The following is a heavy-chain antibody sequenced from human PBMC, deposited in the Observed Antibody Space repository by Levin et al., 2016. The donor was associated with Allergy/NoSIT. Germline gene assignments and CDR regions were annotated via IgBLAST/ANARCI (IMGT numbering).Heavy chain of an antibody. D-gene: IGHD6-19*01. CDR2: ISSSSSYT. Sequence: GGSLRLSCAASGFTFSDYYMSWIRQAPGKGLEWVSYISSSSSYTNYADSVKGRFTISRDNAKNSLYLQMNSLRAEDTAVYYCARDREQWLISFRAFDIWGQGTMVTVSS. V-gene: IGHV3-11*05. CDR1: GFTFSDYY. J-gene: IGHJ3*02. CDR3: ARDREQWLISFRAFDI.